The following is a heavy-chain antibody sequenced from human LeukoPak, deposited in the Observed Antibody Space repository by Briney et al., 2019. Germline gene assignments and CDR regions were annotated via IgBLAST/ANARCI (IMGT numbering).Heavy chain of an antibody. D-gene: IGHD3-16*01. CDR1: SGSISSTYYY. CDR2: FHYSGSN. J-gene: IGHJ4*02. CDR3: ARQVTFGYAYAYYFDY. V-gene: IGHV4-39*01. Sequence: SETLSLTCTVSSGSISSTYYYWGWIRQPPGKGLEWIGNFHYSGSNSYNPSLKSRVTISVDTSKNQFSLRLSSVTAADTAVYYCARQVTFGYAYAYYFDYWGQGTLVTVSS.